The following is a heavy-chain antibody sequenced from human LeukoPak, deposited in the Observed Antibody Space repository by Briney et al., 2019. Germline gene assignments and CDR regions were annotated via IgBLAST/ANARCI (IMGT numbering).Heavy chain of an antibody. CDR1: GYTFTKYW. D-gene: IGHD1-1*01. CDR3: AGRGTGTTLAFDY. CDR2: IQPGDSDV. J-gene: IGHJ4*02. Sequence: GESLKISCKGSGYTFTKYWIGWVRQMPGKGLEWMGIIQPGDSDVKHSPSFQGQVTISADKSISTAYLQWSSLKASDTAIYYCAGRGTGTTLAFDYWGQGTLVTVSS. V-gene: IGHV5-51*01.